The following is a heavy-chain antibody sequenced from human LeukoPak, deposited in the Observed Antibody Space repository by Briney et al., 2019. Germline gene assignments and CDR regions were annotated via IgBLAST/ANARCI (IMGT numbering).Heavy chain of an antibody. CDR2: IWYDGSNK. CDR3: AGSAYDILTGYYPPGAFDI. Sequence: GRSLRLSCAASGFTFSSYGTHWVRQAPGKGLEWVAVIWYDGSNKYYADSVKGRFTISRDNSKNTLYLQMNSLRAEDTAVYYCAGSAYDILTGYYPPGAFDIWGQGTMVTVSS. J-gene: IGHJ3*02. CDR1: GFTFSSYG. D-gene: IGHD3-9*01. V-gene: IGHV3-33*01.